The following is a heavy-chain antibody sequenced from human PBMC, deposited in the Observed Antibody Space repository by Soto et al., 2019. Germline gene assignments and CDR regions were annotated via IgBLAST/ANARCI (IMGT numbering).Heavy chain of an antibody. CDR3: ARDLEGYIGYDYFDY. V-gene: IGHV1-18*01. D-gene: IGHD5-12*01. J-gene: IGHJ4*02. CDR2: ISAYNGNT. CDR1: GYTFTSYG. Sequence: ASVKVSCKASGYTFTSYGISWVRQAPGQGLEWMGWISAYNGNTNYAQKLQGRVTMTTDTSTSTAYMELRSLRSDDTAVYYCARDLEGYIGYDYFDYWGQGTLVTVSS.